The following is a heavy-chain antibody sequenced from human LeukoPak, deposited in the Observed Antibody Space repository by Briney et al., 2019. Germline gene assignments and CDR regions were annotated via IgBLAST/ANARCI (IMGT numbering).Heavy chain of an antibody. Sequence: GGSLRLSCAASGFTSNPSELNWVRQAPGKGLEWISYISHTGSLIYYADSVKGRFTISRDNAKNSLYLQMNSLRAEDTAVYYCAREFSYYDFWSGYRPNWFDPWGQGTLVTVSS. CDR1: GFTSNPSE. CDR2: ISHTGSLI. CDR3: AREFSYYDFWSGYRPNWFDP. J-gene: IGHJ5*02. V-gene: IGHV3-48*03. D-gene: IGHD3-3*01.